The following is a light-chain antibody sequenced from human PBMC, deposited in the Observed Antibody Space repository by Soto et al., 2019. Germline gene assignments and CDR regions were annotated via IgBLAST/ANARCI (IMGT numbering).Light chain of an antibody. CDR3: SSYTTGSTPWV. CDR1: ASDVGGYNY. CDR2: EVS. J-gene: IGLJ3*02. V-gene: IGLV2-14*01. Sequence: QSVLTQPASLSGSPVQSITISCTGTASDVGGYNYVSWYQRHPGKALKLMIYEVSNRHSGVSARFSGSKSGNTASLTISGLQTEDEADYFCSSYTTGSTPWVFGGGTKLTV.